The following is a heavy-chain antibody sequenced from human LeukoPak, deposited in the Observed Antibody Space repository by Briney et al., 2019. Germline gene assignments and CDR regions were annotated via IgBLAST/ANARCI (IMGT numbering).Heavy chain of an antibody. D-gene: IGHD4-23*01. CDR2: IYPGDSDT. CDR3: ARFGGRTGTVVTNYYFDY. J-gene: IGHJ4*02. Sequence: GESPKISCKGSGYSFTSYWIGWVRQMPGKGLEWMGIIYPGDSDTRYSPSFQGQVTISADKSISTAYLQWSSLKASDTAMYYCARFGGRTGTVVTNYYFDYWGQGTLVTVSS. V-gene: IGHV5-51*01. CDR1: GYSFTSYW.